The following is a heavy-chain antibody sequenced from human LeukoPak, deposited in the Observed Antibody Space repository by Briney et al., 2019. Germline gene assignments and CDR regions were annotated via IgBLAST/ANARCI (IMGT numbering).Heavy chain of an antibody. J-gene: IGHJ6*02. V-gene: IGHV3-48*04. CDR3: ARMRWSLTMVRGVIEYGMDV. CDR1: GFTFVSHS. CDR2: ITSYSSTI. Sequence: GGSLRLSCAASGFTFVSHSMNWVRQAPGKGLEWVSYITSYSSTINYADSLKGRFTISRDNAKNSLYLQMNSLRAEDTAVYYCARMRWSLTMVRGVIEYGMDVWGQGTTVTVSS. D-gene: IGHD3-10*01.